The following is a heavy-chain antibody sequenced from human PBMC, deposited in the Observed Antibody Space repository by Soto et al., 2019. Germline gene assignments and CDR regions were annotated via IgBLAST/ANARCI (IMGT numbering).Heavy chain of an antibody. Sequence: QVQLVESGGGLVKPGGSLRLSCAASGFTFSDYYMSWIRQAPGKGLEWVSYISSSGSTIYYADSVKGRFTIPRDHAKNTASLEKNRLTAAAPALYDCGRPTGTTNPGIDVWGPGTTVTVSS. D-gene: IGHD3-10*01. V-gene: IGHV3-11*01. CDR1: GFTFSDYY. CDR3: GRPTGTTNPGIDV. CDR2: ISSSGSTI. J-gene: IGHJ6*02.